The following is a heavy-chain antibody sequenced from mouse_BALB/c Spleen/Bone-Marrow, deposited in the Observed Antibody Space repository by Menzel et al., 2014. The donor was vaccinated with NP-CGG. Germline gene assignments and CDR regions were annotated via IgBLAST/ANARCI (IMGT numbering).Heavy chain of an antibody. D-gene: IGHD2-1*01. CDR1: GFTFSDYY. J-gene: IGHJ4*01. CDR2: INDGGSYT. Sequence: EVQLVESGGGLVKPGGSLKLSCAVSGFTFSDYYMHWVRQNPEKRLEWVATINDGGSYTYYPDSVKGRFTISRDNAKNNLYLQMSSLKSEDTAMYYCARDGNFAMDYWGQGTSVTVSS. CDR3: ARDGNFAMDY. V-gene: IGHV5-4*02.